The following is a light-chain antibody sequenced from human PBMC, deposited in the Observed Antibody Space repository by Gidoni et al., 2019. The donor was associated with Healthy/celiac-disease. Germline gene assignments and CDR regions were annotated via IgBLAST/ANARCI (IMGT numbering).Light chain of an antibody. CDR1: QSVFYSSNNKNY. CDR3: QQYYSTPIT. CDR2: WAS. J-gene: IGKJ2*01. Sequence: DIVMTQSPDSLAVSLGERATINCKSSQSVFYSSNNKNYLAWYQQKPGQPPKLLIYWASTRESGVPDRFSGSESGTDFTLTSSSLQAEDVAVYYCQQYYSTPITFGQGTKLEIK. V-gene: IGKV4-1*01.